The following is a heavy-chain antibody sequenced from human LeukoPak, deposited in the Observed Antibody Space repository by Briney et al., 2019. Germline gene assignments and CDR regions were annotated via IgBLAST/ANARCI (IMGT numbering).Heavy chain of an antibody. V-gene: IGHV1-2*02. J-gene: IGHJ6*03. CDR2: ISPNSGGT. D-gene: IGHD6-19*01. CDR3: ARGVCPPGQWLKRHNYYYYMDV. CDR1: GYTFTGYY. Sequence: GASVKVSCKASGYTFTGYYMHWVRQAPGQGLEWMGWISPNSGGTNYAQKFQGRVTMTRDTSISTAYMELSSLRSEDTAVYYCARGVCPPGQWLKRHNYYYYMDVWGKGTTVTISS.